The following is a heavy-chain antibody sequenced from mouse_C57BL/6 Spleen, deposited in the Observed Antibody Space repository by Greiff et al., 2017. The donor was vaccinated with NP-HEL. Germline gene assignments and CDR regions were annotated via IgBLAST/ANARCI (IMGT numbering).Heavy chain of an antibody. CDR1: GFSLTSYG. CDR3: AREIRYAMDY. Sequence: QVQLQQSGPGLVQPSQSLSITCTVSGFSLTSYGVHWVRQSPGKGLEWLGVIWSGGSTDYNAAFISRLSISKDNSKSQVFFKMNSLQADDTAIYYCAREIRYAMDYWGQGTSVTVSS. V-gene: IGHV2-2*01. CDR2: IWSGGST. J-gene: IGHJ4*01. D-gene: IGHD1-1*01.